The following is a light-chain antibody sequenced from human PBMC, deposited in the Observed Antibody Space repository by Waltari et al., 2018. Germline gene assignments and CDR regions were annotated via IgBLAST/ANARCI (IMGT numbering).Light chain of an antibody. J-gene: IGKJ2*03. CDR1: QDINKY. Sequence: DIQMTQSPSSLSASVGDRVTITCQASQDINKYLNWYQQKPGKAPNLLIYGAPDLQTGVPPRFRGSRSGTDVTLTISSLQPEDIATYYCQQYDILYSFGQGTKLEIK. CDR2: GAP. CDR3: QQYDILYS. V-gene: IGKV1-33*01.